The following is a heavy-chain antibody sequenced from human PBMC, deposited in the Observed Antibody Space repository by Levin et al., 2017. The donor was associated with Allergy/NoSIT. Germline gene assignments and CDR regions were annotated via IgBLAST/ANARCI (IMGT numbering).Heavy chain of an antibody. CDR2: ISGSGGST. Sequence: PGGSLRLSCAASGFTFSSYAMSWVRQAPGKGLEWVSAISGSGGSTYYADSVKGRFTISRDNSKNTLYLQMNSLRAEDTAVYYCAKDGGGERRVGAHLFDYWGQGTLVTVSS. CDR1: GFTFSSYA. D-gene: IGHD1-26*01. CDR3: AKDGGGERRVGAHLFDY. J-gene: IGHJ4*02. V-gene: IGHV3-23*01.